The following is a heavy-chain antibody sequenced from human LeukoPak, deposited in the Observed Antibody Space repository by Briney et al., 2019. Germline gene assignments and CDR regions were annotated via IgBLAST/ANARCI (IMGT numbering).Heavy chain of an antibody. CDR2: ISGSGSFT. D-gene: IGHD6-19*01. J-gene: IGHJ4*02. Sequence: GGSLRLSCAASGFTFSSYAMSWVRQAPGKGLVWVSAISGSGSFTYYADSVKGRFTISRDNSKNTLYLQMNSLRAEDTAVYYCAKSSGWLGYFDYWGQGTMVTVSS. CDR3: AKSSGWLGYFDY. V-gene: IGHV3-23*01. CDR1: GFTFSSYA.